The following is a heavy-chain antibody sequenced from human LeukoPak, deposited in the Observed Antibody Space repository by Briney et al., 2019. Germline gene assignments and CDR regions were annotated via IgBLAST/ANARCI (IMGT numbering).Heavy chain of an antibody. Sequence: ASVKVSCKASGYTFTGNYMHWVRQAPGQGLEWMGWINPNSGDTNYAQKFQGRVTMTRDTSISTAYMELGGLRSDDTAVYYCARVPGNDWFDPWGQGTLVTVSS. J-gene: IGHJ5*02. CDR2: INPNSGDT. D-gene: IGHD1-14*01. V-gene: IGHV1-2*02. CDR1: GYTFTGNY. CDR3: ARVPGNDWFDP.